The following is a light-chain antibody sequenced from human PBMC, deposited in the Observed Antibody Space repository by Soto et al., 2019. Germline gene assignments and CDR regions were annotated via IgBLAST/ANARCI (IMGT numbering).Light chain of an antibody. J-gene: IGKJ4*01. Sequence: EIVMTQSPATLSVSLGERATLSCRASQSVSSNLAWYQQKPGQAPRLLIYGVSTGATSIPGRFNGSGSGTEFTLSISSLQSEDFALYYCQQYKNWPLTFGGGTKVEIK. V-gene: IGKV3-15*01. CDR2: GVS. CDR1: QSVSSN. CDR3: QQYKNWPLT.